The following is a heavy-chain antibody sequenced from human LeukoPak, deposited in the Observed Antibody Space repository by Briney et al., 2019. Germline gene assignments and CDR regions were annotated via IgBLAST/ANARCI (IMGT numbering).Heavy chain of an antibody. CDR3: ARDRGNSGYYDY. J-gene: IGHJ4*02. V-gene: IGHV3-7*01. CDR1: GFTFSNYW. Sequence: GGSLRLSCAASGFTFSNYWMSWVRQAPGKGLEWVANIKQDGSEKNYVDSVKGRFPISRGNAKNSLYLQMNGLRAEDTAVYYCARDRGNSGYYDYWGQGTLVTVSS. CDR2: IKQDGSEK. D-gene: IGHD3-22*01.